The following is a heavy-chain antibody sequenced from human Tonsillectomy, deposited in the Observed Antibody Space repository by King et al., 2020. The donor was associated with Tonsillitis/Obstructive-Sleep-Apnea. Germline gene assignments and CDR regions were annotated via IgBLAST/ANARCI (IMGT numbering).Heavy chain of an antibody. V-gene: IGHV4-39*01. Sequence: QLQESGPGLVKPSETLSLTCTVSGGSISNNYYYWGWIRQPPGKGLEWIGSLYYSGNTYYNPSLKSRVTISVDTSKNQFSLKLSSVTAADTAVYYCARNQYYYVSSGARYYFHYWGQGTLVTVSS. CDR1: GGSISNNYYY. CDR2: LYYSGNT. J-gene: IGHJ4*02. CDR3: ARNQYYYVSSGARYYFHY. D-gene: IGHD3-22*01.